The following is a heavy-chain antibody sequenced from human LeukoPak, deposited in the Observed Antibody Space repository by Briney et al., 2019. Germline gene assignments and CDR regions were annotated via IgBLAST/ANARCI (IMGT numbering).Heavy chain of an antibody. J-gene: IGHJ4*02. CDR1: GFTFSRHG. Sequence: PGRSLRLSCAPSGFTFSRHGMHWVRQAPGEGLEWVAIISSDGSRKYYAHSVEGRFTISRDNSKNTLYLQMDSLRAEDTAVYYCARDRAWNYFDYWGQGTLVTVSS. V-gene: IGHV3-30*03. CDR3: ARDRAWNYFDY. D-gene: IGHD3-3*01. CDR2: ISSDGSRK.